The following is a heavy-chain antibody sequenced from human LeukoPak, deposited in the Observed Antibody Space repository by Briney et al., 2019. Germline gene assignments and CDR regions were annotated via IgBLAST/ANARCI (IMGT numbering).Heavy chain of an antibody. CDR2: ISYDGSNK. D-gene: IGHD6-13*01. Sequence: PGGSLRLSCAASGFTFSSYGMHWVRQAPGKGLEWVAVISYDGSNKYYADSVKGRFTISRDNSKNTLYLQMNSLRAEDTAVYYCATAISSYRGQGTLVTVSS. V-gene: IGHV3-30*03. J-gene: IGHJ4*02. CDR3: ATAISSY. CDR1: GFTFSSYG.